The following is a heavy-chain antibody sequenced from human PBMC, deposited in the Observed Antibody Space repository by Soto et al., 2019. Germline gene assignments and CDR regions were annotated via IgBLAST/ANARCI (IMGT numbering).Heavy chain of an antibody. J-gene: IGHJ5*02. CDR3: ARAHITIFGLNWFDP. CDR2: IKEDGSEK. V-gene: IGHV3-7*01. D-gene: IGHD3-3*01. CDR1: GFTFSSYW. Sequence: GSLRLSCAASGFTFSSYWMSWVRQAPGKGLEWVANIKEDGSEKYYVDSVKGRFTISRDNAKNSLYLQMNSLRAEDTAVYYCARAHITIFGLNWFDPWGQGTLVTVSS.